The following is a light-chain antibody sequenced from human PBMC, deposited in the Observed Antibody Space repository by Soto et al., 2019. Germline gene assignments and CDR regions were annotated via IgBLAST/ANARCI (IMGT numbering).Light chain of an antibody. J-gene: IGKJ2*01. CDR1: QRVSSN. V-gene: IGKV3-15*01. CDR3: QQYNSYPYT. CDR2: GAS. Sequence: EIVMTQSPATLSVSPGERATLSCRASQRVSSNLAWYQQKPGQAPRLLIYGASTRATGIPARFSGSGSGTEFTLTISSLQSEDFAIYYCQQYNSYPYTFGQGTKLEIK.